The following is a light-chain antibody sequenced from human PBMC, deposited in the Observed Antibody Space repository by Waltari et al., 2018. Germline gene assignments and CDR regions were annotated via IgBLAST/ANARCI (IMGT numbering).Light chain of an antibody. V-gene: IGKV1-NL1*01. J-gene: IGKJ4*01. CDR3: QPYYSTPPIT. CDR2: AAS. Sequence: DIQMTQSPSSLSASVGDKVTITCRASQGISDSLGWYQQKPGKDPKLLVYAASRLDTGVPSRSSGSASGTEYTLTISNLQPEDFATYYCQPYYSTPPITFGGGTRVKIK. CDR1: QGISDS.